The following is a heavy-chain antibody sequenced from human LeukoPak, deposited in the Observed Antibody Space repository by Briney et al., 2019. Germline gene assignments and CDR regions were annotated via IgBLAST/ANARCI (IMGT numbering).Heavy chain of an antibody. D-gene: IGHD3-22*01. CDR2: INPNGGST. V-gene: IGHV1-46*01. Sequence: ASVKVSCKSSGYTFTNYCIYWVRQAPGQGLEWMGIINPNGGSTAYAQNFKGRVTMTRDTSTRTVYMELSSLRSEDTAIYYCARGYYYDASAYYPGGDYWGQGTLVTVSS. CDR3: ARGYYYDASAYYPGGDY. CDR1: GYTFTNYC. J-gene: IGHJ4*02.